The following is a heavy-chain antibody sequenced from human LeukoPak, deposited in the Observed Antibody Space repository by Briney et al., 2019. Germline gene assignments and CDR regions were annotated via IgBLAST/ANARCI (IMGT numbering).Heavy chain of an antibody. Sequence: ASVKVSCKASGYTFTSYDINWVRQATGQGLEWMGWMNPNSGNTGYAQKFQGRVTMTRNTSISTAYMELSSLRSEDTAVYYCARGRHYYDILTGHTRYYYYGMDVWGQGTTVTVSS. CDR2: MNPNSGNT. V-gene: IGHV1-8*01. CDR1: GYTFTSYD. D-gene: IGHD3-9*01. J-gene: IGHJ6*02. CDR3: ARGRHYYDILTGHTRYYYYGMDV.